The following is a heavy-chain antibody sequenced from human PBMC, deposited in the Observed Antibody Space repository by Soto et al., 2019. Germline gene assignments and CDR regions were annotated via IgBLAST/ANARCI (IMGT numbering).Heavy chain of an antibody. D-gene: IGHD5-18*01. CDR2: ISYDGSNK. CDR3: ARDRGGVEYSDGHASVKLVMDD. Sequence: GGSLRLSCAASGFTFSSYAMHWVRQAPGKGLEWVAVISYDGSNKYYADSVKGRFTISRDNSKNTLYLQMNSLRAEDTAVYYCARDRGGVEYSDGHASVKLVMDDWGQGTLVTVSS. CDR1: GFTFSSYA. V-gene: IGHV3-30-3*01. J-gene: IGHJ4*02.